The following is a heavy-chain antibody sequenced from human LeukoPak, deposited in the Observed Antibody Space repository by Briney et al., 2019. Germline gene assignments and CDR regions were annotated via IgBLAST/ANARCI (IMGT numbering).Heavy chain of an antibody. D-gene: IGHD2-15*01. CDR1: GYTFTGYY. CDR2: INPDSGAT. CDR3: AKVHGYCSAGSCYFDY. Sequence: ASMKVSRKTSGYTFTGYYMHWVRQAPGQGLEWMGWINPDSGATKYAQKFQGRVTMTRDTSINTAYMEVTTLTSDDTAVYFCAKVHGYCSAGSCYFDYWGQGTLVTVSS. J-gene: IGHJ4*02. V-gene: IGHV1-2*02.